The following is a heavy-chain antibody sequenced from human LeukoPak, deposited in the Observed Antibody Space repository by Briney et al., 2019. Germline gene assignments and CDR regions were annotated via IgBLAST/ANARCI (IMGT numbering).Heavy chain of an antibody. CDR2: NSSSSSTI. CDR1: GFTFSSYS. J-gene: IGHJ4*02. V-gene: IGHV3-48*02. D-gene: IGHD3-22*01. Sequence: PGGSLRLSCAASGFTFSSYSMNWVRQAPGKGLEWVSYNSSSSSTIYYADSVKGRFTISRDNAKNSLYLQMNSLRDEDTAVYYCARVFYDSSGYRPCDYWGQGTLVTVSS. CDR3: ARVFYDSSGYRPCDY.